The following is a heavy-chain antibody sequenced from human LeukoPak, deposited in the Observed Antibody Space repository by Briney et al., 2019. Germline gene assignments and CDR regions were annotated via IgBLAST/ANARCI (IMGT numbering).Heavy chain of an antibody. V-gene: IGHV4-4*07. J-gene: IGHJ2*01. CDR2: IYTSGST. CDR3: AREYYDILTGYGIHWYFDL. CDR1: GGSISSDY. Sequence: SETLSLTCTVSGGSISSDYWSWIRQPAGKGLEWIGRIYTSGSTNYNPSLKSRVTMSVDTSKNQFSLKLSSVTAADTAVYNCAREYYDILTGYGIHWYFDLWGRGTLVTVSS. D-gene: IGHD3-9*01.